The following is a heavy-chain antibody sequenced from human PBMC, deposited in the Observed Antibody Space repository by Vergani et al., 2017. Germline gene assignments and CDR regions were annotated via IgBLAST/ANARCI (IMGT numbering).Heavy chain of an antibody. CDR2: ISPGASTV. D-gene: IGHD1-1*01. CDR3: AKNPGISTTRHYCAMDV. CDR1: GFKFSDHY. Sequence: LEESGGGSVKPGGSLRLSCAASGFKFSDHYMSWIRQAPGKGLEWVSHISPGASTVSYTDSVTGRFTVSRDNDNNSLTLDMTNLKVEDTAVYYCAKNPGISTTRHYCAMDVWCQGTTVIVSS. V-gene: IGHV3-11*04. J-gene: IGHJ6*02.